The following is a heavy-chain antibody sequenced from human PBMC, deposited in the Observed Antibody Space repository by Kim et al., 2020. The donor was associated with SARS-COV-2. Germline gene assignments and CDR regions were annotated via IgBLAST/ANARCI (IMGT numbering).Heavy chain of an antibody. CDR3: VAVAGHDY. V-gene: IGHV3-21*01. D-gene: IGHD6-19*01. Sequence: STYIYYADSGKGRFTISRDNAKNSLYLQMNSLRAEDTAVYYCVAVAGHDYWGQGTLVTVSS. CDR2: STYI. J-gene: IGHJ4*02.